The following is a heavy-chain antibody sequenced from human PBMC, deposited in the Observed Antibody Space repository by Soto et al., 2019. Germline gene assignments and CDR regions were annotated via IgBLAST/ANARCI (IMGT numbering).Heavy chain of an antibody. CDR2: IIPIFGTP. V-gene: IGHV1-69*06. CDR1: GGTFSSYA. D-gene: IGHD4-17*01. CDR3: ARDPDYGGNSGLGLVDY. Sequence: QVQLVQSGAEVKKPGSSVKVSCKASGGTFSSYAISWVRQAPGQGLEWMGGIIPIFGTPNDAQKFQGRLMITADISTSTAYMELSSLRSEDTAVYYCARDPDYGGNSGLGLVDYWGQGTLVTVSS. J-gene: IGHJ4*02.